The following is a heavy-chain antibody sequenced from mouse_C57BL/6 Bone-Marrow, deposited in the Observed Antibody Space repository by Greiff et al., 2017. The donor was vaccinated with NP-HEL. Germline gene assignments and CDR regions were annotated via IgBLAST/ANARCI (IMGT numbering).Heavy chain of an antibody. D-gene: IGHD1-1*01. CDR2: IYPGGGDP. V-gene: IGHV1-82*01. CDR1: GYAFSSSG. J-gene: IGHJ2*01. CDR3: ASGGSTLYYFDY. Sequence: QVQLQQPGPELVKPGASVKISCKASGYAFSSSGMNWVKQRPGKGLEWIGGIYPGGGDPNYNGKFKGKATLTADKSSSTAYMKLTGLTSEDSAVYFCASGGSTLYYFDYWGQGTTLTVSS.